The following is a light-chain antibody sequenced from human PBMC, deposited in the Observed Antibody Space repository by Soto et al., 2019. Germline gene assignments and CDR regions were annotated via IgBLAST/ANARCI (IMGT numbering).Light chain of an antibody. CDR2: EVS. J-gene: IGLJ3*02. Sequence: QSVLTQPASVSGSPGQSITISCTGTSSDVGGYNYVSWYQQHPGKAPKLMIYEVSNRPSGVSNRFSGSKSGNTASLTISGHQPEDEADYYCSSYTSSSTLVFGGGTKLTVL. CDR1: SSDVGGYNY. CDR3: SSYTSSSTLV. V-gene: IGLV2-14*01.